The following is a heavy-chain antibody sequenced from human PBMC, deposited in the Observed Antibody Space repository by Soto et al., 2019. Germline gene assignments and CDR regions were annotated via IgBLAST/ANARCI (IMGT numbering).Heavy chain of an antibody. CDR3: ASGLPHDAFDI. D-gene: IGHD4-17*01. Sequence: PEGSLRLSCAASGFTFSSYGMHWVRQAPGKGLEWVAVISYDGSNKYYADSVKGRFTISRDNSKNTLYLQMNSLRAEDTAVYYCASGLPHDAFDIWGQGTMVTVSS. J-gene: IGHJ3*02. CDR2: ISYDGSNK. V-gene: IGHV3-30*03. CDR1: GFTFSSYG.